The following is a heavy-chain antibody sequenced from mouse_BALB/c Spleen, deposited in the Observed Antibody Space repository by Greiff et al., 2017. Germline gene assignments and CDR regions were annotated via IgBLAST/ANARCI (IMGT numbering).Heavy chain of an antibody. Sequence: VQLKESGPELVKPGASVKIPCKASGYTFTDYNMDWVKQSHGKSLEWIGDINPNNGGTIYNQKFKGKATLTVDKSSSTAYMELRSLTSEDTADYYCASSSNWAFAYWGQGTLVTVSA. D-gene: IGHD4-1*01. CDR3: ASSSNWAFAY. CDR1: GYTFTDYN. J-gene: IGHJ3*01. V-gene: IGHV1-18*01. CDR2: INPNNGGT.